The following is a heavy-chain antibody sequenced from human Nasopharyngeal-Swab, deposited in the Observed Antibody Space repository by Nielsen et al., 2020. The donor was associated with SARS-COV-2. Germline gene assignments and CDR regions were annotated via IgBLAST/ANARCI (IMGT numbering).Heavy chain of an antibody. V-gene: IGHV4-31*03. Sequence: LRLSCTVSGGSISSGGYYWSWIRQHPGKGLEWIGYIYYSGSTYYNPSLKSRVTISVDTSKNQFSLKLSSVTAADTAVYYCARDARLRGYSGCAYDYWGQGTLVTVSS. CDR2: IYYSGST. CDR1: GGSISSGGYY. CDR3: ARDARLRGYSGCAYDY. J-gene: IGHJ4*02. D-gene: IGHD5-12*01.